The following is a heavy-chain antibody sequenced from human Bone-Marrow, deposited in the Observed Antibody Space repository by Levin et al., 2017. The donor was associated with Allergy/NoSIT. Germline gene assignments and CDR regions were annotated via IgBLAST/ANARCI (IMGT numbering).Heavy chain of an antibody. CDR3: AREGRSAYCGGGSCYAGADY. D-gene: IGHD2-15*01. V-gene: IGHV1-18*01. J-gene: IGHJ4*02. CDR2: ISAYNGHA. CDR1: GYIFTDYG. Sequence: ASVKVSCKASGYIFTDYGISWVRQAPGQGLEWMGWISAYNGHAHYAQSLQGRVIMTADTSTSTAYMELRTLGSDDTAIYYCAREGRSAYCGGGSCYAGADYWGQGTLVTVSS.